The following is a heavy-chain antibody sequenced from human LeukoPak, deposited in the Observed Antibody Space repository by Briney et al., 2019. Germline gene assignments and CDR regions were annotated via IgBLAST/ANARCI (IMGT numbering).Heavy chain of an antibody. CDR3: ARGKGIAVSSFDS. D-gene: IGHD6-19*01. J-gene: IGHJ4*02. CDR2: IGTAGDT. Sequence: VSLRLSCAASGFTFSSYDMHWVRQATGKGLEWVSAIGTAGDTYYPGSVKGRFTISRHNSKHTMSLQMNSLRAEDTALYYCARGKGIAVSSFDSWGQGTLVTVSS. CDR1: GFTFSSYD. V-gene: IGHV3-13*01.